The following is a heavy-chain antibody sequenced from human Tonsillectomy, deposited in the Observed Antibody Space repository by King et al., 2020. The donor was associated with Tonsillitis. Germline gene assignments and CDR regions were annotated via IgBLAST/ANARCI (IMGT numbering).Heavy chain of an antibody. V-gene: IGHV3-23*04. CDR2: ISGSSSNT. CDR3: AKGYSGYDFGSFDY. CDR1: GITFSSYA. D-gene: IGHD5-12*01. J-gene: IGHJ4*02. Sequence: VQLVESGGGLVQPGGSLRLSCAASGITFSSYAMSWVRQAPGKGLEWVSGISGSSSNTYYADSVKGRFTISRDNSKNTVYLEMDRLRAEDTAVYYCAKGYSGYDFGSFDYWGQGTLVTVSP.